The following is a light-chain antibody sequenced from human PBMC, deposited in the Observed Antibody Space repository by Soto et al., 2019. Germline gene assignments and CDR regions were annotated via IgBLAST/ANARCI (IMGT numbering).Light chain of an antibody. J-gene: IGKJ4*01. CDR2: KAS. V-gene: IGKV1-5*03. CDR3: QQYERYPMT. CDR1: QSISPW. Sequence: DSLLTQFPSTLSASVGDRVTITCRASQSISPWLAWYQQKPGKAPTLLISKASTLQSGVPPRFSGSGSGTKFTLTISSLQPDDFATYYCQQYERYPMTFGGGTKVYIK.